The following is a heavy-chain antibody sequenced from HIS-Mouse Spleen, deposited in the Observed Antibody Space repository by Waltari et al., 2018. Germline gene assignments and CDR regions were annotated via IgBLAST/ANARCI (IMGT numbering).Heavy chain of an antibody. CDR1: CGSISSSSYY. CDR3: AREIPYSSSWYDWYFDL. V-gene: IGHV4-39*07. J-gene: IGHJ2*01. Sequence: QLQLQESGPGLVKPSETLSLTCTVSCGSISSSSYYWGWIRQPPGKGLEWIGSIYYRGSTYYNPHLKSRVTISVDTSKTQFSLKLSSVTAADTAVYYCAREIPYSSSWYDWYFDLWGRVTLVTVSS. CDR2: IYYRGST. D-gene: IGHD6-13*01.